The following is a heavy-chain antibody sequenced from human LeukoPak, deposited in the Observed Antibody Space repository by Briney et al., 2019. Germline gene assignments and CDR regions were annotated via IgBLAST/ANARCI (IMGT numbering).Heavy chain of an antibody. Sequence: GGSLRLSCSASGFAFSGFAMGWVRQAPGKGLEWVSSISGNGGNTYYADSVEGRFTISRDNSKNTLYLQMNSLRAEDTALYYCARGRGGDYVPSRFDYWGQGTLVTVSS. CDR1: GFAFSGFA. CDR3: ARGRGGDYVPSRFDY. CDR2: ISGNGGNT. V-gene: IGHV3-23*01. D-gene: IGHD4-17*01. J-gene: IGHJ4*02.